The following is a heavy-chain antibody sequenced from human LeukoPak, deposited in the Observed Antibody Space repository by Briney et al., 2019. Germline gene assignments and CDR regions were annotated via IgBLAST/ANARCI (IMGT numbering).Heavy chain of an antibody. CDR3: ARESGYSYGSYYYYYGMDV. CDR2: ISYDGSNK. Sequence: GSLRLSCAASGFTFSSYAMHWVRQAPGKGLEWVAVISYDGSNKYYADSVKGRFTISRDNSKNTLYLQMNSLRAEDTAVYYCARESGYSYGSYYYYYGMDVWGQGTTVTVSS. J-gene: IGHJ6*02. D-gene: IGHD5-18*01. V-gene: IGHV3-30-3*01. CDR1: GFTFSSYA.